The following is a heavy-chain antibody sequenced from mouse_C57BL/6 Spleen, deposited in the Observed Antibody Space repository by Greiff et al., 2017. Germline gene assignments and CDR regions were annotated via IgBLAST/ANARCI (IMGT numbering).Heavy chain of an antibody. V-gene: IGHV1-5*01. J-gene: IGHJ2*01. Sequence: DVQLQESGTVLARPGASVKMSCKTSGYTFTSYWMHWVKQRPGQGLEWIGAIYPGNSDTSYNQKFKGKAKLTAVTSASTAYMELSSLTNDDSAVYYCTRLDYYGRIDYWGQGTTLTVSS. CDR2: IYPGNSDT. CDR1: GYTFTSYW. CDR3: TRLDYYGRIDY. D-gene: IGHD1-1*01.